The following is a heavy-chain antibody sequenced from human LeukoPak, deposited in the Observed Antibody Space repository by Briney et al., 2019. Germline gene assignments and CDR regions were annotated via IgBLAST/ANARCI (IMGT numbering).Heavy chain of an antibody. CDR3: AILVVPAARDAFDI. V-gene: IGHV1-3*01. J-gene: IGHJ3*02. CDR2: INAGNGNT. D-gene: IGHD2-2*01. CDR1: GYTFTSYA. Sequence: GASVKVSCKASGYTFTSYAMHWVRQAPGQRLEWMGWINAGNGNTKYSQKFQGRVTTTRDTSASTAYMELSSLRSEDTAVYYCAILVVPAARDAFDIWGQGTMVTVSS.